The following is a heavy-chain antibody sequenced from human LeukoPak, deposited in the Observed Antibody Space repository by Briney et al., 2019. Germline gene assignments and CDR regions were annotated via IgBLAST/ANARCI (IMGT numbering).Heavy chain of an antibody. CDR1: GFTVSSNF. CDR2: IYSGGST. CDR3: AKAGIGGSSLYYFDY. V-gene: IGHV3-66*01. Sequence: GGSLRLSCAASGFTVSSNFMSWVRQAPGRGLEWVSVIYSGGSTYYTDSVKGRFTISRDNSKNTLYLQMNSLRAEDTAVYYCAKAGIGGSSLYYFDYWGQGTLVTVSS. J-gene: IGHJ4*02. D-gene: IGHD6-6*01.